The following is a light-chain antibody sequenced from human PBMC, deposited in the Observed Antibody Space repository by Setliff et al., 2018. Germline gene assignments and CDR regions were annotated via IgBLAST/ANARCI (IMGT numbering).Light chain of an antibody. V-gene: IGLV2-14*03. CDR3: NAYTSGSTYV. J-gene: IGLJ1*01. CDR2: AVS. Sequence: QSALTQHASVSGSPGQSITISCSGTSSDVGSYDLVSWYQQHPGKAPKLIIYAVSDRPSGVSNRFSGSKSGNTASLTISGLQTEDEADYYCNAYTSGSTYVFGTGTKVTVL. CDR1: SSDVGSYDL.